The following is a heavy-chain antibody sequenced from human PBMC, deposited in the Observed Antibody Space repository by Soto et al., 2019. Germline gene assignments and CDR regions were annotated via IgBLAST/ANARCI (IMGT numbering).Heavy chain of an antibody. CDR2: ISGSGLNT. D-gene: IGHD3-10*01. Sequence: EVQLLESGGGLVQPGGSLTLSCAASGFTFSSYAMSWVRQAAGKGLEWVSAISGSGLNTYYAESVKVRFTISRDNSKNTLYLQLNSLRAEDTAIYYCAKAFPPYYGSGSSYYFTFWGQGTLVTVSS. CDR3: AKAFPPYYGSGSSYYFTF. CDR1: GFTFSSYA. J-gene: IGHJ4*02. V-gene: IGHV3-23*01.